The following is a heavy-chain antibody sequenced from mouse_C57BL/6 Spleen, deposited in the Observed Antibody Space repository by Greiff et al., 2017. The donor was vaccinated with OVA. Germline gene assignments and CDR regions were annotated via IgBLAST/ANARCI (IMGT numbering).Heavy chain of an antibody. CDR3: ARDSNYAFDY. V-gene: IGHV1-84*01. CDR1: GYTFTDYY. Sequence: QVQLQQSGPELVKPGASVKISCKASGYTFTDYYINWVKQRPGQGLEGIGWIYPGSGNTKYNEKFKGKATLTGDTSSSTAYMQLSSLTSEDSAVYFCARDSNYAFDYWGQGTTLTVSS. CDR2: IYPGSGNT. J-gene: IGHJ2*01. D-gene: IGHD2-5*01.